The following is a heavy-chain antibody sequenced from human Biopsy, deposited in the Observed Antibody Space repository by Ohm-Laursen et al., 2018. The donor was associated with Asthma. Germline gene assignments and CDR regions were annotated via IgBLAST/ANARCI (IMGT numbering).Heavy chain of an antibody. Sequence: SSVKVSCKSLGGTFNTYVIGWVRQAPGQGLEWMGGINSVFGTTTYPQKFQGRVTITADDSTSTVYMGLSSLRSEDTAVYYCARKAGSCISRTCYSLDFWGQGTLVTVSS. CDR1: GGTFNTYV. CDR2: INSVFGTT. D-gene: IGHD2-2*01. CDR3: ARKAGSCISRTCYSLDF. J-gene: IGHJ4*02. V-gene: IGHV1-69*01.